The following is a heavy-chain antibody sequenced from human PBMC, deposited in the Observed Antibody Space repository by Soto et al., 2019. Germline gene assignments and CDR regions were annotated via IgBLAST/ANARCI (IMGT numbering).Heavy chain of an antibody. Sequence: QVQLVESGGGVVQPGRSLRLSCAASGVTFRNYGMHWVRQAPGKGLEWVAVISFDGSNKYYADSVKGRFTISRDNSRNPLYLQMNILSTEDTAVYYFAKALYHWNDRFISDGRDFWGRGTMVTVS. CDR2: ISFDGSNK. CDR3: AKALYHWNDRFISDGRDF. J-gene: IGHJ3*01. D-gene: IGHD1-20*01. V-gene: IGHV3-30*18. CDR1: GVTFRNYG.